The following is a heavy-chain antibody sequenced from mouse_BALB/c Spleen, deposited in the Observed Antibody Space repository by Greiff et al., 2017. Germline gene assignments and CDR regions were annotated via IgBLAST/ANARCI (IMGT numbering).Heavy chain of an antibody. CDR1: GFNIKDTY. Sequence: VQLKESGAELVKPGASVKLSCTASGFNIKDTYMHWVKQRPEQGLEWIGRIDPANGNTKYDPKFQGKATITADTSSNTAYLQLSSLTSEDTAVYYCARMIITTVVAFDYWGQGTTLTVSS. J-gene: IGHJ2*01. V-gene: IGHV14-3*02. CDR3: ARMIITTVVAFDY. D-gene: IGHD1-1*01. CDR2: IDPANGNT.